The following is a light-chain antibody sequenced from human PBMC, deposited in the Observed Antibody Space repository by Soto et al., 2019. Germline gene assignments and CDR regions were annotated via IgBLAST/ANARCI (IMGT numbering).Light chain of an antibody. J-gene: IGLJ2*01. CDR3: SSYRSSRTYVV. V-gene: IGLV2-14*01. CDR2: QVS. Sequence: QSALTPPASVSASPGESITISCTGTTSDVGGYKYVSWYQQHPGKAPKLMIYQVSNRPSGVSDRFSGSKSGNTASLTISGVQAEDEADYYCSSYRSSRTYVVFGGGTKLTVL. CDR1: TSDVGGYKY.